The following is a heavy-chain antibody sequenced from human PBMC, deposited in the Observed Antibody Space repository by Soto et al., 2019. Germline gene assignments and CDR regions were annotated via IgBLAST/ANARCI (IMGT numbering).Heavy chain of an antibody. CDR3: ARREGPSGSFDY. CDR2: INAGNGNT. J-gene: IGHJ4*02. V-gene: IGHV1-3*01. CDR1: GYTFTSYA. D-gene: IGHD3-3*01. Sequence: ASVKVSCKASGYTFTSYAMHWVRQAPGQRLEWMGWINAGNGNTKYSQKFQGRVTITRDTSASTAYMELSSLRSEDTAVYYCARREGPSGSFDYWGQGTLVTVS.